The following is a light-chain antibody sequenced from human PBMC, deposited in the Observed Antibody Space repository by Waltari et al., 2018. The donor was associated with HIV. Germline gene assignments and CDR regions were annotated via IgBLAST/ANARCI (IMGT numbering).Light chain of an antibody. J-gene: IGLJ2*01. Sequence: QSVLTQPPSVSGAPGQRVTISCTGSSSHIGAGYGVHWYQRLPGAAPKLLIYTTNILPSGVPDRFSGSRSGTSASLAITGLQADDEGDYYCQSYDISLSVIFGGGTKLTVL. V-gene: IGLV1-40*01. CDR1: SSHIGAGYG. CDR2: TTN. CDR3: QSYDISLSVI.